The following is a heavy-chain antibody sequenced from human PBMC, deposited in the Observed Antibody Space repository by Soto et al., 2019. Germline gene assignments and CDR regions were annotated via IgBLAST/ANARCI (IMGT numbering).Heavy chain of an antibody. J-gene: IGHJ4*02. CDR1: GFTFGTYW. Sequence: EVQLVESGGGLVQPGGSLRLSCEASGFTFGTYWMTWVRQPPGKGLECVADIKPDGSERYYVDSVKGRFTISRDNAKNSLYLHMNSLRAEDTAVYYWGTDLNWEHYWGQGTMVTVSS. D-gene: IGHD7-27*01. CDR2: IKPDGSER. V-gene: IGHV3-7*04. CDR3: GTDLNWEHY.